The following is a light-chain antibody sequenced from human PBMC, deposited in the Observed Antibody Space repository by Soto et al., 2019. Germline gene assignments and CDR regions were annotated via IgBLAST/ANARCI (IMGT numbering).Light chain of an antibody. J-gene: IGKJ1*01. V-gene: IGKV3-15*01. CDR2: GAS. Sequence: EIVMTQSPANLSVSPGERATLSCRASQSVSSNLAWYQQKPGQAPRLLIYGASTRANGIPVRFSGSGSGTELTLTISSLQSEDFAVYYCQQYNNWHTWTFGQGTKVDIK. CDR1: QSVSSN. CDR3: QQYNNWHTWT.